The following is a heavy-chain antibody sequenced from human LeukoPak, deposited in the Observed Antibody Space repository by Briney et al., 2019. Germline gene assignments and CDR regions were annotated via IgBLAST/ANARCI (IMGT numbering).Heavy chain of an antibody. CDR3: AKVTAVASTGALDY. CDR1: GFTFSSYW. CDR2: IKQDGSEK. D-gene: IGHD6-19*01. Sequence: PGGSLRLSCAASGFTFSSYWMSWVRQAPGKGLEWVANIKQDGSEKYYVDSVKGRFTISRDNAKNTLYLQMNSLRADDTAVYYCAKVTAVASTGALDYWGQGTLVTVSS. V-gene: IGHV3-7*01. J-gene: IGHJ4*02.